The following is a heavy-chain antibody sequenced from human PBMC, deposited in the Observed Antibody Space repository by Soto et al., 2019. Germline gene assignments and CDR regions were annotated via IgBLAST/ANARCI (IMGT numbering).Heavy chain of an antibody. D-gene: IGHD1-26*01. CDR1: GYTFTSYY. Sequence: QVQLVQSGAEVKKPGASVKVSCKASGYTFTSYYMHWVRQAPGQGLEWMGIINPSGGSTSYAQKFQGRVTMTRDTTTSTVYMELSSLRSEDTAVYYCARVVGATAFDYWGQGTLVTVSS. V-gene: IGHV1-46*01. CDR2: INPSGGST. CDR3: ARVVGATAFDY. J-gene: IGHJ4*02.